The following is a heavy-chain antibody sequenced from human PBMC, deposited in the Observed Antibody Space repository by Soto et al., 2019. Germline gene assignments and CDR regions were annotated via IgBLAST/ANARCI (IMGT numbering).Heavy chain of an antibody. CDR2: ISAYNGNT. V-gene: IGHV1-18*01. CDR1: GYTFASYA. J-gene: IGHJ4*02. Sequence: QVQLVQSGAEVKKPGASVKVSCKASGYTFASYAISWMQQAPGQGLEWMGWISAYNGNTNYAQKLQGSVTMTTDTSTSTAYKELRSLRTDDTAVNYCARDPPPPDYWGQGTLCTVSS. CDR3: ARDPPPPDY.